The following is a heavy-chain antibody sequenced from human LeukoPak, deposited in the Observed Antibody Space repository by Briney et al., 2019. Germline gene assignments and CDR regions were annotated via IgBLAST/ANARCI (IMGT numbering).Heavy chain of an antibody. Sequence: PGGSLRLSCAASDFTFSSYTMNWVRQAPGKGLEWVSSINSSNNYIYYADSVKGRFTISRDNAKNSLYLQMNSLRAEDTAIYYCARGYDSSGYFDYWGQGTLVTVSS. D-gene: IGHD3-22*01. CDR2: INSSNNYI. CDR3: ARGYDSSGYFDY. J-gene: IGHJ4*02. V-gene: IGHV3-21*01. CDR1: DFTFSSYT.